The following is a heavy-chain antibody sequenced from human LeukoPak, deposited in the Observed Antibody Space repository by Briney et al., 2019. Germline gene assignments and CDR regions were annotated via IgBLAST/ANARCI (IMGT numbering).Heavy chain of an antibody. Sequence: GGSLRLSCAASGFTLSSYRMNLVRQAPGKGLEWVSYISSSSSTIYYADSVKGRLTISRDNAKNSLYLQMNSLRDEDTAVYYCARGGSILVVYEAHFDYWGQGTLVTVSS. CDR1: GFTLSSYR. V-gene: IGHV3-48*02. CDR3: ARGGSILVVYEAHFDY. J-gene: IGHJ4*02. D-gene: IGHD2-8*02. CDR2: ISSSSSTI.